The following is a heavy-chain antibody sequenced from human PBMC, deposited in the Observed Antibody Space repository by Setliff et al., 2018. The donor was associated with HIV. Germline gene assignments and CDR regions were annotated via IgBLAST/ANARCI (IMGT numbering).Heavy chain of an antibody. CDR3: ARSPGMFDY. J-gene: IGHJ4*02. D-gene: IGHD1-1*01. CDR2: INSDDYT. V-gene: IGHV3-66*01. CDR1: GFNVNNKY. Sequence: PGGSLRLSCAVSGFNVNNKYMTWVRQAPGKGLEWVSIINSDDYTKYADSLKGRFTISRDTSKNTLYLQMNSLRAEDTAVYYCARSPGMFDYWGQGTPVTVSS.